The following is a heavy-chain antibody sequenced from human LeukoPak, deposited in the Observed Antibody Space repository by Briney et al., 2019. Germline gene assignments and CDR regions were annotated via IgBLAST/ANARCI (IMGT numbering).Heavy chain of an antibody. CDR1: GFTFSSFA. J-gene: IGHJ4*02. V-gene: IGHV3-30*03. CDR3: VRDGDTALRGVNCDY. CDR2: MSYDGGKK. D-gene: IGHD3-10*01. Sequence: PGRSLRLSCAASGFTFSSFAIHWVRQAPGKGLEWVAVMSYDGGKKFYADSVKGRFTISRDSSKNTLYLQMDSLRPDDTAMYYCVRDGDTALRGVNCDYWGQGTLVTVSS.